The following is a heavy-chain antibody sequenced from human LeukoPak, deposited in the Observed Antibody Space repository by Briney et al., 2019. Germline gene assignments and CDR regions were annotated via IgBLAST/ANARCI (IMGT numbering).Heavy chain of an antibody. J-gene: IGHJ5*02. Sequence: ASVKVSCKASGGTFSSYAISWVRQAPGQGLEWMGRILPIFGIANYAQKFQGRVTITADKSTSTAYMELSSLRSEDTAVYYCARDLLRYFDWSRGGWFDPWGQGTLVTVSS. V-gene: IGHV1-69*04. CDR2: ILPIFGIA. CDR3: ARDLLRYFDWSRGGWFDP. D-gene: IGHD3-9*01. CDR1: GGTFSSYA.